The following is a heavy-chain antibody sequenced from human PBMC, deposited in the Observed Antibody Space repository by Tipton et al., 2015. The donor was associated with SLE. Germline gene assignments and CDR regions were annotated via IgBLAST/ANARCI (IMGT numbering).Heavy chain of an antibody. V-gene: IGHV4-34*01. J-gene: IGHJ3*01. CDR1: GRSFSGYY. CDR2: IDHSGST. CDR3: ARVAAVGGSNHLRGAVDL. D-gene: IGHD3-10*01. Sequence: TLSLTCAVYGRSFSGYYWNWIRQPPGKGLEWIGEIDHSGSTNYNPSLKSRLTVSVDTSKNQFSLSLTSVTAADTAVYFCARVAAVGGSNHLRGAVDLWGQGTLVTVS.